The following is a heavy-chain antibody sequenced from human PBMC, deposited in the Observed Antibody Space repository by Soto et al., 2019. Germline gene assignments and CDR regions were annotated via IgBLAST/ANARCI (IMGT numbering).Heavy chain of an antibody. CDR3: ARGSGIVALPGELEDVNYDY. CDR2: INESGST. CDR1: GQSFSGHS. V-gene: IGHV4-34*01. D-gene: IGHD1-1*01. Sequence: QVQLQQWGAGLVKPSETLSLSCAVYGQSFSGHSWAWIRQPPGTGLEWIGEINESGSTYYNPSLKSRVTISTDTSKNQFYLKLSSVSAADTAAYFCARGSGIVALPGELEDVNYDYWGQGTLVNVSS. J-gene: IGHJ4*02.